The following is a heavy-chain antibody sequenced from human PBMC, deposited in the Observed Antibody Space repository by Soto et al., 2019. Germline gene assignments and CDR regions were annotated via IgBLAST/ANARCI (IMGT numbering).Heavy chain of an antibody. J-gene: IGHJ4*02. CDR1: GYTFTSYY. CDR3: ASTVTATDYYFDC. D-gene: IGHD4-17*01. V-gene: IGHV1-46*03. CDR2: INPSGGST. Sequence: ASVKVSCKASGYTFTSYYMHWVRQAPGQGLEWMGIINPSGGSTSYAQKFQGRVTMTRDTSTSTVYMELSCLRSEDTAVYYCASTVTATDYYFDCWGQGTLVTVSS.